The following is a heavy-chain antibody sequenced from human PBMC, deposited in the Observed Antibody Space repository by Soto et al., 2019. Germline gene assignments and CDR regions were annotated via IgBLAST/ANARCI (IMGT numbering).Heavy chain of an antibody. CDR1: NGSSSSYN. D-gene: IGHD3-10*01. CDR3: ARETYYAPDY. J-gene: IGHJ4*02. Sequence: XGTLCLTCNDSNGSSSSYNWNWVRQPPGKGLEWIGFINYSGSTHYDPSLKSRVTISLDTSKNQFSLKLNSVTAADTAVYYCARETYYAPDYWGPGTPVTV. V-gene: IGHV4-59*01. CDR2: INYSGST.